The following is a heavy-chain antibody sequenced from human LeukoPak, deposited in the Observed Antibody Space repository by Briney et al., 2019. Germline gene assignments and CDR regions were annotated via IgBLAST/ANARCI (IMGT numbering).Heavy chain of an antibody. Sequence: QPGRSLRLSCAASGFTFSSYGMHWVRQAPGKGLEWVAVISYDGSNKYYADSVKGRFTISRDNSKNTLYLQMNSLRAEDTAVYYCATGGLRYFDWSPFDYWGQGTLVTVSS. CDR2: ISYDGSNK. CDR1: GFTFSSYG. V-gene: IGHV3-30*03. CDR3: ATGGLRYFDWSPFDY. J-gene: IGHJ4*02. D-gene: IGHD3-9*01.